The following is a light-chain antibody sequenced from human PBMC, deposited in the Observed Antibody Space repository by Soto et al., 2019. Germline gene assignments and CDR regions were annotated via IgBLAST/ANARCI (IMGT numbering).Light chain of an antibody. CDR2: AAS. CDR1: QGISRY. J-gene: IGKJ1*01. V-gene: IGKV1-9*01. Sequence: DIQLTPSPPFLLASLGTRAPITGRASQGISRYLAWYQQKPGRAPKLLIYAASTLQSGVPSRFSGSGSGTEFTLTISGLQPEDFASYYCQQLNSYPRTFGLGTKVEIK. CDR3: QQLNSYPRT.